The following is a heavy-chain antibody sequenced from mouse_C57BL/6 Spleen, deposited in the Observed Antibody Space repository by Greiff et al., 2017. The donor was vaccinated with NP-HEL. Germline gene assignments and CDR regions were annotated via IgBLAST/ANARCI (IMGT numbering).Heavy chain of an antibody. CDR3: ARANDGYYEGWFAY. V-gene: IGHV1-55*01. CDR1: GYTFTSYW. D-gene: IGHD2-3*01. J-gene: IGHJ3*01. CDR2: IYPGSGCT. Sequence: VQLQQPGAELVKPGASVKMSCKASGYTFTSYWITWVKQRPGQGLEWIGDIYPGSGCTHYNEQFKSKATLTVDTSSSPAYMQLSSLTSKDSAVYDCARANDGYYEGWFAYWGQGTLVTVSA.